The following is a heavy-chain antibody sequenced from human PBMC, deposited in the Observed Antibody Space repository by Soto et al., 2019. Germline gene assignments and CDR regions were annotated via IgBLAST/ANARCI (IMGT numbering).Heavy chain of an antibody. CDR3: ARKTDVATANVGGGYVFDV. D-gene: IGHD3-16*01. CDR1: SGSSFTTNW. Sequence: QVQLQESGPGLVKPSGTLSLTCAASSGSSFTTNWWSWVRQSPGRGLQWIGAIYHSGSPKYNPSLRSRVSISIAKSKDRFFLNLTPVTAADTAVYYCARKTDVATANVGGGYVFDVLGQGTMVTVSS. J-gene: IGHJ3*01. CDR2: IYHSGSP. V-gene: IGHV4-4*02.